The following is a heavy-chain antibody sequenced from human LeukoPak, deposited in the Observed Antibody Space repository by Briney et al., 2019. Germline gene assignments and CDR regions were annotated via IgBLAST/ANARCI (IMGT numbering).Heavy chain of an antibody. D-gene: IGHD6-13*01. V-gene: IGHV3-48*04. CDR1: GFTFSSYS. Sequence: PGGSLRLSCAASGFTFSSYSMNWVRQAPGKGLEWVSYISSSSSTIYYADSVKGRFTISRDNAKNSLYLQMNSLRAEDTAVYYCARDGQQLANYPFDYWGQGTLVTVSS. J-gene: IGHJ4*02. CDR2: ISSSSSTI. CDR3: ARDGQQLANYPFDY.